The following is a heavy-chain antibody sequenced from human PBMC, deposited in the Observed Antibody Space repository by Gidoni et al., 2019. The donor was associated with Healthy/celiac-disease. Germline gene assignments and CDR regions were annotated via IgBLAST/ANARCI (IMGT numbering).Heavy chain of an antibody. CDR3: AKGRRPTYCSSTSCYDNWFDP. CDR1: GVTSSSDG. V-gene: IGHV3-30*18. J-gene: IGHJ5*02. D-gene: IGHD2-2*01. Sequence: QVQLVESGGGVVQPGRSLRLSCAASGVTSSSDGVPWVRQAPGKGLAWVAVISNDGSNTYYADSVKGRFTISRDNSKNTLYLQMNSLRAEDATVDYCAKGRRPTYCSSTSCYDNWFDPWGQGTLVTVSS. CDR2: ISNDGSNT.